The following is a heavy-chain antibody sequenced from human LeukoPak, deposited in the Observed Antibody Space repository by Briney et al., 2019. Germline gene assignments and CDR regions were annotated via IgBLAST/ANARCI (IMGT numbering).Heavy chain of an antibody. D-gene: IGHD3-10*01. CDR2: ISGSGGST. Sequence: GGSLRLSCEGSAFIFSGHWMNWVRQTPGKGLEWVSAISGSGGSTYYADSVKGRFTISRDNSKNTLYLQMNSLRAEDTAVYYCAKDLGKYGSGSYLPDYWGQGTLVTVSS. V-gene: IGHV3-23*01. CDR1: AFIFSGHW. CDR3: AKDLGKYGSGSYLPDY. J-gene: IGHJ4*02.